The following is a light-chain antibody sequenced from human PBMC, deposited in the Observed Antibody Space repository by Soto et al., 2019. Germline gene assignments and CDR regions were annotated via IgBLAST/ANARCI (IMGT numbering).Light chain of an antibody. V-gene: IGKV1-39*01. J-gene: IGKJ1*01. CDR2: AAS. CDR3: QQSYSTTWT. Sequence: DFQMTQSPSSLSASVGDRFTITCRASQGISTYLNWYQQKPGKAPKLLIYAASSLQSGVPSRFSGSGSETDFTLTISSLQPEDFATYSCQQSYSTTWTFGQGTKVDIK. CDR1: QGISTY.